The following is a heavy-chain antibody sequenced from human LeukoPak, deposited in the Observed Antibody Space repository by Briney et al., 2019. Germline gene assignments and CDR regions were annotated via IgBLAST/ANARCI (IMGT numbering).Heavy chain of an antibody. J-gene: IGHJ4*02. CDR2: IYSGGST. CDR3: AKAPVASCRGAYCYPFDS. V-gene: IGHV3-66*01. Sequence: GGSLRLSCAVSGFTVSTYYMSWFRKVQGKGLEWVPVIYSGGSTYYADSVKGRFTISRDNSKNTLYLHMKSLRAEDAAVYYCAKAPVASCRGAYCYPFDSWGQGTVVTVSS. CDR1: GFTVSTYY. D-gene: IGHD2-21*01.